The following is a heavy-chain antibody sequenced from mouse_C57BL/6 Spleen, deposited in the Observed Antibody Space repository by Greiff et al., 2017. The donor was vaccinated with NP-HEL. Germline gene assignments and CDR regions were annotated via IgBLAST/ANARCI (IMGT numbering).Heavy chain of an antibody. CDR2: IYPRDGST. Sequence: QVQLQQSDAELVKPGASVKISCKASGYTFTDYTIHWMKQRPEQGLEWIGDIYPRDGSTKYNEKFKGKATLTADKSSSTAYMQLNSLTSEDSAVYSWAKNYGSSFYFDYWGKGTTLTVSS. D-gene: IGHD1-1*01. J-gene: IGHJ2*01. CDR3: AKNYGSSFYFDY. V-gene: IGHV1-78*01. CDR1: GYTFTDYT.